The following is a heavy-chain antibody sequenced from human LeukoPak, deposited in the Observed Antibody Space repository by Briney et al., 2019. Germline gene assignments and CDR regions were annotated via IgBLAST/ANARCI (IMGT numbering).Heavy chain of an antibody. D-gene: IGHD3-10*01. Sequence: ASVKVSCKASGYTFTSYYMHWVRQAPGQGLEWMGIINPSGGSTSYAQKFQGRVTMTRDTSTSTVYMELSSLRSEDTAVYYCARERLNYYGSGSYSPDDYWGQGTLVTVSS. CDR2: INPSGGST. CDR3: ARERLNYYGSGSYSPDDY. J-gene: IGHJ4*02. V-gene: IGHV1-46*01. CDR1: GYTFTSYY.